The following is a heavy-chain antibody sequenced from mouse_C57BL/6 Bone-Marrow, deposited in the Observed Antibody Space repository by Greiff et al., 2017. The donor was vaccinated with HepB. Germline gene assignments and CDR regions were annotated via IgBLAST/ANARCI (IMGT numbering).Heavy chain of an antibody. CDR1: GFTFSDYY. CDR3: ARDRGYYGSSYGFAY. Sequence: DVQLVESEGGLVQPGSSMKLSCTASGFTFSDYYMAWVRQVPEKGLEWVANINYDGSSTYYLDSLKSRFIISRDNAKNILYLQMSSLKSEDTATYYCARDRGYYGSSYGFAYWGQGTLVTVSA. D-gene: IGHD1-1*01. V-gene: IGHV5-16*01. J-gene: IGHJ3*01. CDR2: INYDGSST.